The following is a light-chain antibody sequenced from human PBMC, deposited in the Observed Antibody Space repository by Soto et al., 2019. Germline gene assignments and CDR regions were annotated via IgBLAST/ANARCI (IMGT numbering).Light chain of an antibody. J-gene: IGLJ3*02. V-gene: IGLV2-14*01. CDR3: TSFTTTNIWV. CDR1: RSDIGVYNY. Sequence: QSALTQPASVSGSPGQSVTISCTGTRSDIGVYNYVSWYQQHPGKAPQLIICEITNRPSGVSSRFSGSKSGNTASLTISGLRAEDEADYYCTSFTTTNIWVFGGGTKLTVL. CDR2: EIT.